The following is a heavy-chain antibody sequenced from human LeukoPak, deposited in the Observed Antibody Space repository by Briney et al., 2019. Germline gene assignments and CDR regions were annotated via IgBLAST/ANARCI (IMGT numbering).Heavy chain of an antibody. D-gene: IGHD2-15*01. CDR2: ISGSGGST. CDR1: GFTFSSYA. J-gene: IGHJ4*02. CDR3: ARSYCSGGSCYSADY. V-gene: IGHV3-23*01. Sequence: PGGSLRLSCAASGFTFSSYAMSWVRQAPGKGLEWVSAISGSGGSTYYADSVKGRFTISRDNSKNTLYLQMNSLRAEDTAVYYCARSYCSGGSCYSADYWGQGTLVTVSS.